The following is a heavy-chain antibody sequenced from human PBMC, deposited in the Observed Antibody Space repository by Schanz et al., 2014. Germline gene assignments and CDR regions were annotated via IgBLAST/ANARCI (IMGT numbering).Heavy chain of an antibody. D-gene: IGHD5-12*01. CDR1: GGTFSSYS. Sequence: QVQLVQSGAEVKKPGASVKVSCKASGGTFSSYSISWVRQAPGQGLEWMGRIIPILGIANYAQKFQGRVTMTTDTSTSTSYMELTSLRFDDTAVYYCARDFSAYVGNYFDYWGQGTLVTVSS. J-gene: IGHJ4*02. CDR2: IIPILGIA. CDR3: ARDFSAYVGNYFDY. V-gene: IGHV1-69*04.